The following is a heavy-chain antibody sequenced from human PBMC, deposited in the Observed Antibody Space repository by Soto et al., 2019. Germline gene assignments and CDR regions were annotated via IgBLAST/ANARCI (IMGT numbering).Heavy chain of an antibody. V-gene: IGHV4-39*01. D-gene: IGHD3-10*01. J-gene: IGHJ4*02. CDR2: IHYSGTT. CDR3: SRRGSASYWIDF. CDR1: GGSISSSDYY. Sequence: SETLSLTCSVSGGSISSSDYYWGWIRQPPGKGLEWIGGIHYSGTTYYNPSLKSRVTMSVDTSKNQFSLQLTSVTAADTAVYYCSRRGSASYWIDFWGQGTLVTVSS.